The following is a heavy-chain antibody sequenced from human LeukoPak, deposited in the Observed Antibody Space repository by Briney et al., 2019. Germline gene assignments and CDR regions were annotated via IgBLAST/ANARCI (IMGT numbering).Heavy chain of an antibody. CDR3: ARDHSGSLVRVLIIEGSISLDY. D-gene: IGHD1-26*01. CDR1: GYTFTSYG. J-gene: IGHJ4*02. V-gene: IGHV1-18*01. CDR2: ISADNGNT. Sequence: ASVKVSCKASGYTFTSYGISWVRQAPGQGLEWMGWISADNGNTNYAQKLQGRVTMTTDTSTSTAYMELRSLRSDDTAVYYCARDHSGSLVRVLIIEGSISLDYWGQGTLVTVSS.